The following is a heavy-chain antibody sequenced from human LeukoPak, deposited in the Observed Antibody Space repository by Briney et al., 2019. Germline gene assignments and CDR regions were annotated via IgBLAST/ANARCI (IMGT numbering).Heavy chain of an antibody. CDR3: ARSFVGIDAFDI. J-gene: IGHJ3*02. Sequence: PGGSLRLSCAASGFTFSSYSMNWVRQAPGKGREWVSSISSSSSYIYYADSVKGRFTISRDNAKNSLYLQMNSLRAEDTAVYYCARSFVGIDAFDIWGQGTMVTVSS. CDR2: ISSSSSYI. D-gene: IGHD1-1*01. CDR1: GFTFSSYS. V-gene: IGHV3-21*01.